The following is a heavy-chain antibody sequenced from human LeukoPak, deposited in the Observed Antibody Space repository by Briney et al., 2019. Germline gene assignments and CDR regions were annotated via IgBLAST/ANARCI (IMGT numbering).Heavy chain of an antibody. Sequence: GGSLRLSCAASGFTFSSYWMSWVRQAPGKGLEWVSAISGSGDSTFDADSVKGRFTISRDNSKNTLYLQMNSLRAEDTAIYYCASSGYNYGTSYFAYWGQGTLVTVSS. J-gene: IGHJ4*02. V-gene: IGHV3-23*01. CDR3: ASSGYNYGTSYFAY. CDR2: ISGSGDST. D-gene: IGHD5-18*01. CDR1: GFTFSSYW.